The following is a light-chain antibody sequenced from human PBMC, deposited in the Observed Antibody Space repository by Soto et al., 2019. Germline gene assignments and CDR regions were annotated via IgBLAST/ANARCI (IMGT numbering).Light chain of an antibody. CDR2: QDS. CDR1: KLGDKY. CDR3: QAWDNSLV. V-gene: IGLV3-1*01. J-gene: IGLJ2*01. Sequence: SYELTQPPSVSVSPGQTASITCSGDKLGDKYACWYQQKPGQSPVLVIYQDSKRPSGIPERFSGSNSGNTATLTISGTQAMDEADYYGQAWDNSLVFGGGTKLTVL.